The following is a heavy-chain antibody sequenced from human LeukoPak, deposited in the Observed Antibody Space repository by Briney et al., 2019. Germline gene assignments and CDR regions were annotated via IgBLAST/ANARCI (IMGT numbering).Heavy chain of an antibody. CDR2: PSGGST. Sequence: PSGGSTSYAQKFQGRVTMTRDTSTSTVYMELSSLRSEDTAVYYCARGAYDFWSGYFLTDYWGQGTLVTVSS. CDR3: ARGAYDFWSGYFLTDY. J-gene: IGHJ4*02. V-gene: IGHV1-46*01. D-gene: IGHD3-3*01.